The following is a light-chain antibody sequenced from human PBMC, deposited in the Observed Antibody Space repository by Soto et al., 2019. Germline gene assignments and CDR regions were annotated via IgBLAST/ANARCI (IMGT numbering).Light chain of an antibody. Sequence: EIVLTQSPGTLSLSPGERATLSCRASQSISSSYLVWYQQKPGQAPRLLIYGASSRATGIPDRFSGSGSGTDFTLTISRLEAEDFAVYYCQHYGNSLWTFGQGTKVE. J-gene: IGKJ1*01. CDR1: QSISSSY. CDR3: QHYGNSLWT. V-gene: IGKV3-20*01. CDR2: GAS.